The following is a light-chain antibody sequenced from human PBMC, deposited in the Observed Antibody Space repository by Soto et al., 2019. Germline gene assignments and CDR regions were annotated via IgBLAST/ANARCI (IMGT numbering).Light chain of an antibody. CDR3: SSYTSSSTV. CDR1: NNDVGGYHY. V-gene: IGLV2-14*01. J-gene: IGLJ2*01. CDR2: EVS. Sequence: QSALTQPASVSGSPGQSITISCTGTNNDVGGYHYVSWYQQHPGKAPKLMIYEVSNRPSSVSNRFSGSKSGNTASLTISGLQAEDEADYYCSSYTSSSTVFGGGTKLTVL.